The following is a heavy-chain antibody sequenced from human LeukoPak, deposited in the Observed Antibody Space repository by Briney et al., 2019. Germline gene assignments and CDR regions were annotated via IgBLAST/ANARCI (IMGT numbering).Heavy chain of an antibody. CDR2: ISWNSGSI. CDR1: GFTFDDYA. J-gene: IGHJ4*02. Sequence: GGSLRLSCAASGFTFDDYAMHWVRQAPGKGLEWVSGISWNSGSIGYADSVKGRFTISRDNAKNSLYLQMNSLRAEDTALYYCASLAEGTLAAAGTRVDYWGQGTLVTVSS. D-gene: IGHD6-13*01. CDR3: ASLAEGTLAAAGTRVDY. V-gene: IGHV3-9*01.